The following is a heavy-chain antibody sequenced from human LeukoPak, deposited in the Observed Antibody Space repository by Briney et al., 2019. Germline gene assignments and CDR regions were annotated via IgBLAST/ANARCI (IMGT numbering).Heavy chain of an antibody. J-gene: IGHJ4*02. D-gene: IGHD5-12*01. CDR1: GFTFSSYS. CDR2: ISSSSSIT. CDR3: ARGPSGYHNT. Sequence: GGSLRLSCAASGFTFSSYSMNWVRQAPGKGLEWVSYISSSSSITYYADSVKGRFTISRDNSKNTLYLQMNSLRAEDTAVYYCARGPSGYHNTGGQGTLVTVSS. V-gene: IGHV3-48*01.